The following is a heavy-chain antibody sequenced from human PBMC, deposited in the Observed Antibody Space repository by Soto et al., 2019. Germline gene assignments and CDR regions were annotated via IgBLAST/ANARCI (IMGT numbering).Heavy chain of an antibody. CDR3: VKDRSLAVAVLYYFDY. V-gene: IGHV3-64D*06. D-gene: IGHD6-19*01. CDR2: IISNGGTT. J-gene: IGHJ4*02. Sequence: PGGSLRLSCSASGFTFSNYEMHWVRQAPGKGLEFVSAIISNGGTTYYADSVRGRFTISRDNSRNTLFLQMSSLRADDTAVYYCVKDRSLAVAVLYYFDYWGQGTLVTVSS. CDR1: GFTFSNYE.